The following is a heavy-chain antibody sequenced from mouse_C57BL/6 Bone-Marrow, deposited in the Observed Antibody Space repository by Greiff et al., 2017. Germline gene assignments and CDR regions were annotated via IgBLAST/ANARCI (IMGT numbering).Heavy chain of an antibody. J-gene: IGHJ3*01. CDR2: IYPGDGDT. CDR1: GYAFSSSW. V-gene: IGHV1-82*01. CDR3: AREAY. Sequence: VQGVESGPELVKPGASVKISCKASGYAFSSSWMNWVKQRPGKGLEWIGRIYPGDGDTNYNGKFKGKATLTADQSSSTAYMQLSSLTSEDSAVYFCAREAYWGQGTLVTVAA.